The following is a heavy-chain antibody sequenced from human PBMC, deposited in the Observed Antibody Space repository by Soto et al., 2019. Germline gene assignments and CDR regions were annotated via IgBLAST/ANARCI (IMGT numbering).Heavy chain of an antibody. D-gene: IGHD6-13*01. CDR1: GFTFSNHA. Sequence: QVQLVESGGGVVQPGTSLRLSCTTSGFTFSNHAMHWVRQAPGKGLEWVAQIWYDGSNKYYADSVKGRFTISRDNSRNMVYVQMISLRVEDTAVYYCARDGQQLAPYALDVWGQGTSVTVSS. CDR2: IWYDGSNK. V-gene: IGHV3-33*01. J-gene: IGHJ6*02. CDR3: ARDGQQLAPYALDV.